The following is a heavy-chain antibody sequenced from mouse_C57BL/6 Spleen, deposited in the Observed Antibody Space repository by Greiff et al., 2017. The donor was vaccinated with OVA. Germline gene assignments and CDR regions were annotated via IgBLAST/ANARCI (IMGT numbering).Heavy chain of an antibody. J-gene: IGHJ4*01. Sequence: VQLQQSGPGLVQPSQSLSITCTVSGFSLTSYGVHWVRQSPGKGLEWLGVIWSGGSTDYNAAFISRLSISKDNSKSQVFFKMNSLQADDTAIYYCARNPSYDYYAMDYWGQGTSVTVSS. CDR3: ARNPSYDYYAMDY. CDR1: GFSLTSYG. D-gene: IGHD2-10*01. V-gene: IGHV2-2*01. CDR2: IWSGGST.